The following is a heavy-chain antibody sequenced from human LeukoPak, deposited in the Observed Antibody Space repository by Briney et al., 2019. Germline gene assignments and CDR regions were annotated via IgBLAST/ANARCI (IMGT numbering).Heavy chain of an antibody. CDR1: GFTFTSFW. J-gene: IGHJ4*02. CDR2: IKQDGSEK. CDR3: ARDTSGGWYGLIDY. V-gene: IGHV3-7*01. Sequence: GGSLRLSCEASGFTFTSFWMSWVRQAPGKGLEWVANIKQDGSEKYYVDPVKGRFTISRDNAKNSLYLQMNSLRAEDTAVYYCARDTSGGWYGLIDYWGQGTPVTVSS. D-gene: IGHD6-19*01.